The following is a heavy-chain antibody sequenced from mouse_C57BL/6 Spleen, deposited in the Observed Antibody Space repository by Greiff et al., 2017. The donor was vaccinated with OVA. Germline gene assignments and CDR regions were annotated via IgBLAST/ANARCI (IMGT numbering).Heavy chain of an antibody. Sequence: DVHLVESGGGLVQPGVSLSLSCAASVFTFSAYYMICLRQPPGEALEWWGFIRKKANGYTTEYSASVKGRFTISRDNSQSILYLQMNALRAEDSATYYCARSPIYYGNYGDYAMDYWGQGTSVTVSS. CDR2: IRKKANGYTT. J-gene: IGHJ4*01. CDR3: ARSPIYYGNYGDYAMDY. CDR1: VFTFSAYY. V-gene: IGHV7-3*01. D-gene: IGHD2-1*01.